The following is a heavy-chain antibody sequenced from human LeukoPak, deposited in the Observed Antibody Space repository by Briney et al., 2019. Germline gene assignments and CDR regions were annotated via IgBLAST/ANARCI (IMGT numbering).Heavy chain of an antibody. CDR3: ARVAGIAVAGTVFDY. CDR1: GYTFTSYG. D-gene: IGHD6-19*01. CDR2: INPNSGGT. V-gene: IGHV1-2*02. J-gene: IGHJ4*02. Sequence: ASVKVSCKASGYTFTSYGISWVRQAPGQGLEWMGWINPNSGGTNYAQKFQGRVTMTRDTSISTAYMELSRLRSDDTAVYYCARVAGIAVAGTVFDYWGQGTLVTVSS.